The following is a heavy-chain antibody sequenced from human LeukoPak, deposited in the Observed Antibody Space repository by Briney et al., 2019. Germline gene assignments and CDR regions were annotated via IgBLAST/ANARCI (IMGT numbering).Heavy chain of an antibody. CDR2: ISSSSSTI. CDR1: GFTFSSYG. D-gene: IGHD1-26*01. V-gene: IGHV3-48*01. CDR3: AKTMGAIDHDY. J-gene: IGHJ4*02. Sequence: GGSLRLSCAASGFTFSSYGMNWVRQAPGKGLEWVSYISSSSSTIYYADSVKGRFTISRDNAKNSLYLQMNSLRAEDTAVYYCAKTMGAIDHDYWGQGTLVTVSS.